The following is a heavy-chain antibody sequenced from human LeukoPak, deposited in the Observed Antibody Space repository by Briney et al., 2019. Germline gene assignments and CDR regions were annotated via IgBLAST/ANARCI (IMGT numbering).Heavy chain of an antibody. CDR3: ARLITFGGVIVIYYFDY. CDR2: INHSGST. D-gene: IGHD3-16*02. Sequence: SETLSLTCAVYGGSFSGYYWSWIRQPPGKGLEWIGEINHSGSTNYNPSLKSRVTISVGTSKNQFSLKLSSVTAADTAVYYCARLITFGGVIVIYYFDYWGQGTLVTVSS. J-gene: IGHJ4*02. V-gene: IGHV4-34*01. CDR1: GGSFSGYY.